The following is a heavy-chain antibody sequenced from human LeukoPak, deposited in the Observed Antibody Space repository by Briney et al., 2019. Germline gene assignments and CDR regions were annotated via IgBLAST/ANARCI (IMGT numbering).Heavy chain of an antibody. CDR2: INPNSGGT. CDR3: ARVRDCSSTSCYAYDAFDI. J-gene: IGHJ3*02. D-gene: IGHD2-2*01. Sequence: GASVKVSYKASGYTFTGYYMHWVRQAPGQGLEWMGWINPNSGGTNYAQKFQGRVTMTRDTSISTAYMELSRLRSDDTAVYYCARVRDCSSTSCYAYDAFDIWGQGTMVTVSS. CDR1: GYTFTGYY. V-gene: IGHV1-2*02.